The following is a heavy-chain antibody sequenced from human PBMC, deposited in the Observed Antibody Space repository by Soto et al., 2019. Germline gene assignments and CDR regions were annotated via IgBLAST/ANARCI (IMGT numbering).Heavy chain of an antibody. CDR1: GFTFNNYG. D-gene: IGHD3-10*01. J-gene: IGHJ3*01. CDR3: ARVGSFDV. V-gene: IGHV3-30*03. Sequence: QEQVVASGGGVVQPGRSLRLSCTASGFTFNNYGLHWVRQASGKGLEWVALLTSGGSHKFYSESVKGRFTISRDDSKNTLFLQMDSLRTEDMAVYSCARVGSFDVWGRGTMVTVSS. CDR2: LTSGGSHK.